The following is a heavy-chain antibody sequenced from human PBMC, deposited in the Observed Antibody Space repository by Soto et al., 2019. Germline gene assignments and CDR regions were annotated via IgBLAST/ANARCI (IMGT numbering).Heavy chain of an antibody. CDR3: AGIVGATGRHSFDY. D-gene: IGHD1-26*01. V-gene: IGHV3-23*01. CDR1: GFTFSSYA. Sequence: EVQLLESGGGLVQPGGSLRLSCAASGFTFSSYAMSWVRQAPGKGLEWVSAISGSGGSTYYADSGKGWFTISRDNSKNTLYLQINSLRAEDTAVYYCAGIVGATGRHSFDYWGQGTLVTVSS. CDR2: ISGSGGST. J-gene: IGHJ4*02.